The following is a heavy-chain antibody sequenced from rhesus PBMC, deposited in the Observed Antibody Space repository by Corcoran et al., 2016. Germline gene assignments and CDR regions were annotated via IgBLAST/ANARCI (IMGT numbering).Heavy chain of an antibody. CDR3: ARERTHWGTTPLYYYGLDS. CDR2: IYGSSTST. J-gene: IGHJ6*01. V-gene: IGHV4S10*01. CDR1: GGSISDSYR. D-gene: IGHD1-44*01. Sequence: QVQLQESGPGVVKPSETLSLTCAVSGGSISDSYRWSWIRQPPGKGLEWVGYIYGSSTSTNYNPSLKSRVTISKDTSKNQFSLKLSSVTAADTAVYYCARERTHWGTTPLYYYGLDSWGQGVVVTVSS.